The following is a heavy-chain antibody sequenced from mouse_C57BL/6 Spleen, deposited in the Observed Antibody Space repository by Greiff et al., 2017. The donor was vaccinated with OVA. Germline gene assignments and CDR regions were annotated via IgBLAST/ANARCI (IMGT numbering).Heavy chain of an antibody. CDR1: GFTFSDYG. D-gene: IGHD6-1*01. CDR3: ARAGPLFAY. CDR2: ISSGSSTI. Sequence: DVQLQESGGGLVKPGGSLKLSCAASGFTFSDYGMHWVRQAPEKGLEWVAYISSGSSTINYADTVKGRFTISKDNAKNTLFLQMTILRSEDTAMYYCARAGPLFAYWGQGTLVTVSA. J-gene: IGHJ3*01. V-gene: IGHV5-17*01.